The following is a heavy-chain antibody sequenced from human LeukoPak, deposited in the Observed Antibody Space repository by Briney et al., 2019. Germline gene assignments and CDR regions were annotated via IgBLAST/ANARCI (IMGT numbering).Heavy chain of an antibody. D-gene: IGHD6-13*01. V-gene: IGHV4-59*08. Sequence: SQTLSLTCTVSGGSINSFYWTWIRQSPGKGLEWIGHIYFTGSTNYNPSLKGRVTISIDRSKQQFSLRLSSVTAADTAVYYCARQQQLDVWGQGATVTVSS. CDR1: GGSINSFY. CDR2: IYFTGST. CDR3: ARQQQLDV. J-gene: IGHJ6*02.